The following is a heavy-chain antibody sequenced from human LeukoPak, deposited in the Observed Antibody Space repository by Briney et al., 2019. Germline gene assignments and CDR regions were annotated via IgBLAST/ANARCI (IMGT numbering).Heavy chain of an antibody. CDR3: ATGPAAIRGHYYYYYMDV. J-gene: IGHJ6*03. D-gene: IGHD2-2*01. CDR1: GYTLTELS. Sequence: GASVKVSCKVSGYTLTELSMHWVRQAPGKGLEWMGGFDPEDGETIYAQKFQGRVTMTEDTSTDTAYMELSSLRSEDTAVYYCATGPAAIRGHYYYYYMDVWGKGTTVTVSS. V-gene: IGHV1-24*01. CDR2: FDPEDGET.